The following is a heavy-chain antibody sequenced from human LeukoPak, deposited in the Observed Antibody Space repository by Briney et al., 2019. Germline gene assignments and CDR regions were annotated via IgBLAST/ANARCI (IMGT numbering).Heavy chain of an antibody. V-gene: IGHV4-59*11. CDR1: SGSINNHY. CDR2: IYNSWNT. D-gene: IGHD5-18*01. Sequence: KPSETLSLTCIVSSGSINNHYWSWIRQPPGKGLEWIGYIYNSWNTNYNPSLQSRVTISMDASRKQFSLNLTSVTAADTAVYYCARDQIGYGPDYWGQGTLVTVSS. J-gene: IGHJ4*02. CDR3: ARDQIGYGPDY.